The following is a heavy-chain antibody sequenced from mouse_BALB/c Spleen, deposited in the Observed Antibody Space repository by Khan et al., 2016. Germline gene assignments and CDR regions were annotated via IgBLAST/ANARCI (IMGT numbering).Heavy chain of an antibody. D-gene: IGHD2-3*01. V-gene: IGHV9-3-1*01. CDR2: INTYTGEP. CDR3: ARGPMNYYAMDY. Sequence: QIQLVQSGPELKKPGETVKISCKASGYTFTNYGMNWVKQAPGKGLKWMGWINTYTGEPTYADDFKGRFAFSLETSASTAYLQINNLKNEDTATCCCARGPMNYYAMDYWGQGTSVTVSS. J-gene: IGHJ4*01. CDR1: GYTFTNYG.